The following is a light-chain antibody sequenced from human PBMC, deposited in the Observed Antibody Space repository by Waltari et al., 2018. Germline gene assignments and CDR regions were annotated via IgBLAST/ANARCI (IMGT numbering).Light chain of an antibody. J-gene: IGLJ2*01. Sequence: QSALTQPPSASGPPGQSVTISCTAPSRDIGGYNFASWYQQHAGKAPKLINPEVTKWPSGVPSRFSGSKSGNMASLTVSGLQAEDEADYYCSSYADTNTVVFGGGTKLTVL. CDR1: SRDIGGYNF. V-gene: IGLV2-8*01. CDR3: SSYADTNTVV. CDR2: EVT.